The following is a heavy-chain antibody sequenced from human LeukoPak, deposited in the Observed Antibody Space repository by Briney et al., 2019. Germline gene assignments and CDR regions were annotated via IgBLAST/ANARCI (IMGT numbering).Heavy chain of an antibody. D-gene: IGHD2-21*02. Sequence: SETLSLTCAVYGGSFSDYHWTWIRQSPGTGLEWIGEINHSGSANYNPSLKSRVTISVDTSKKQFSLKLTSVTAADTAVYYCARVLCGGGCRYYYYHGMDVWGQGTTVTVSS. J-gene: IGHJ6*02. CDR1: GGSFSDYH. CDR2: INHSGSA. V-gene: IGHV4-34*01. CDR3: ARVLCGGGCRYYYYHGMDV.